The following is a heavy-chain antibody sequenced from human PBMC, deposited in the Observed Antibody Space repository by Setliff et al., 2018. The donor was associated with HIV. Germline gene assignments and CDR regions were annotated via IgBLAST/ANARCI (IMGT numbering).Heavy chain of an antibody. D-gene: IGHD3-22*01. Sequence: PSETLSLTCSVSGGSISSSTYYWGWIRQPPGKGLEWIGSIYHSGSTYYNPSLKSRVTISVDTSKNQFSLKLSSVTAADTAVYYCARGLSFYDPGGFDYWGQGTLVTAPQ. CDR2: IYHSGST. V-gene: IGHV4-39*07. J-gene: IGHJ4*02. CDR1: GGSISSSTYY. CDR3: ARGLSFYDPGGFDY.